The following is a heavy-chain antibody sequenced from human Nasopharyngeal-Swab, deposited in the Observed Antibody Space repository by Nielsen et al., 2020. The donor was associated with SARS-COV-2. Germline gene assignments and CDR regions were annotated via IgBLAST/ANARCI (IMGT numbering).Heavy chain of an antibody. J-gene: IGHJ4*02. CDR3: ARGHLWFGELSRQNDY. CDR2: ISSSSSYI. Sequence: GGSLRLSCAASGFTFSSYSMNWVRQAPGKGLEWVSSISSSSSYIYYADSVKGRFTISRDNAKNSLYLQMTSLRDEDTAVYYCARGHLWFGELSRQNDYWGQGTLVTVSS. V-gene: IGHV3-21*01. CDR1: GFTFSSYS. D-gene: IGHD3-10*01.